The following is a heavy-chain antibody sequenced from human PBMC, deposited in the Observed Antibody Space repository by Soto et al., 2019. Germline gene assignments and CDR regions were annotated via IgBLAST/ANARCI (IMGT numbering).Heavy chain of an antibody. V-gene: IGHV1-69*13. Sequence: SVKVSCKASGDTFSTYTITWVRQAPGQGLEWMGGIIPRSGTSNYAQKFQGRVTITADESTSTAYMELSSLRSEDTAVYYCARMETGRVVTRPNWLEPWGQGTLVSVT. CDR1: GDTFSTYT. CDR2: IIPRSGTS. D-gene: IGHD2-21*02. J-gene: IGHJ5*02. CDR3: ARMETGRVVTRPNWLEP.